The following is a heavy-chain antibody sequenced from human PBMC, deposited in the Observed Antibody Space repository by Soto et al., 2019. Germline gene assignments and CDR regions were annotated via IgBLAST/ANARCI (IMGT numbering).Heavy chain of an antibody. V-gene: IGHV4-61*01. J-gene: IGHJ6*02. Sequence: QVQLQESGPGLVKPSEPLSLTCTVSGGSVSSDTHYWSWIRQPPGKRLEWIGFIYSSGSTNYNPSLKRRVTISVETSKNQFSLKLRSVIVADTAVYHCARFVRSCSGTTCYTRADVWGQGTTVTVSS. CDR3: ARFVRSCSGTTCYTRADV. D-gene: IGHD2-2*02. CDR2: IYSSGST. CDR1: GGSVSSDTHY.